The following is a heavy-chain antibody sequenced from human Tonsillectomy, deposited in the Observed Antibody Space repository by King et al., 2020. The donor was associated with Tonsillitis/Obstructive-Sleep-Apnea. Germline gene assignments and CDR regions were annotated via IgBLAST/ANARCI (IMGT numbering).Heavy chain of an antibody. CDR2: IFFNGDT. V-gene: IGHV4-39*01. CDR1: GGSITGTSY. Sequence: LQLQESGPGLVKPSETLSLTCTVSGGSITGTSYWAWIRRPPGRGLEWIGAIFFNGDTQYNESLRRRLTLSVDTAKEPFSLRLSSITAADTAVYYCARLLVTGSFDLWGQGTLVIVSS. CDR3: ARLLVTGSFDL. J-gene: IGHJ5*02. D-gene: IGHD5-18*01.